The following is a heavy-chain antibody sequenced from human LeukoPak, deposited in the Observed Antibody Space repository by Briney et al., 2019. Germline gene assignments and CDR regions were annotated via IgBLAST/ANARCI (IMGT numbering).Heavy chain of an antibody. CDR3: AKDPDYGDPYLDY. Sequence: GGSLRLSCAGSGFTFSSYAMSWVRQAPGKGLEWVSAISGSGGTTYYADSVKGRFTISRDNSKNTLYLQMNSLRAEDTAVYYCAKDPDYGDPYLDYWGQGTLVTVSS. CDR2: ISGSGGTT. V-gene: IGHV3-23*01. D-gene: IGHD4-17*01. J-gene: IGHJ4*02. CDR1: GFTFSSYA.